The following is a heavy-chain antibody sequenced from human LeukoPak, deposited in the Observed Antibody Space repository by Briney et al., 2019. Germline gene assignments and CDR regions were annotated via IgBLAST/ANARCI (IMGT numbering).Heavy chain of an antibody. CDR3: ARLSPGGFGY. J-gene: IGHJ4*02. D-gene: IGHD3-10*01. V-gene: IGHV4-61*05. CDR1: GGSISSSSYY. CDR2: IYYNGST. Sequence: PSETLSLTCTVSGGSISSSSYYWGWIRQPPGKGLEWIGYIYYNGSTNYNPSLKSRVTISVDTSKNQFSLKLSSVTAADTAVYYCARLSPGGFGYWGQGTLVTVSS.